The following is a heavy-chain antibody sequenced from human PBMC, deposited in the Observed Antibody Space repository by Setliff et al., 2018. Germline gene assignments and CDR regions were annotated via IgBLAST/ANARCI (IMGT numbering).Heavy chain of an antibody. Sequence: GGSLRLSCAASGFTFSNYWMSWVRQAPGKGLEWVANIKQDGSEKDYVDSVKGRFTISRDNAKNSLYLEMNSLRAEDTAVYYCAKLVRGYVEALDNWGQGTLVTVSS. CDR2: IKQDGSEK. CDR1: GFTFSNYW. D-gene: IGHD5-18*01. CDR3: AKLVRGYVEALDN. J-gene: IGHJ4*02. V-gene: IGHV3-7*03.